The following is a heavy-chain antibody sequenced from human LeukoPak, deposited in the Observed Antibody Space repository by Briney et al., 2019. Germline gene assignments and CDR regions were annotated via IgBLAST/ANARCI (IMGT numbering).Heavy chain of an antibody. J-gene: IGHJ4*02. Sequence: ASVKVSCKASGYTFTSYDINWVRQAPGQGLEWMGWINPNSGGTNYAQKFQGRVTMTRDTSISTAYMELSRLRSDDTAVYYCASVYDSSGYYLFDYWGQGTLVTVSS. CDR2: INPNSGGT. CDR3: ASVYDSSGYYLFDY. CDR1: GYTFTSYD. D-gene: IGHD3-22*01. V-gene: IGHV1-2*02.